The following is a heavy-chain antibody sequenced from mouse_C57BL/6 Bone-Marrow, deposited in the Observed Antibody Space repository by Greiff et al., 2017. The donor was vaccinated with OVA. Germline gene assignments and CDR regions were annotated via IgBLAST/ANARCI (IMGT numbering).Heavy chain of an antibody. V-gene: IGHV5-4*01. CDR2: ISDGGSYT. Sequence: DVKLVESGGGLVKPGGSLKLSCAASGFTFSSYAMSWVRQTPEKRLEWVATISDGGSYTYYPDNVKGRFTISRDNAKNNLYLQMSHLKSEDTAMYYCARDQGGTWFAYWGQGTLVTVSA. CDR3: ARDQGGTWFAY. D-gene: IGHD3-2*02. J-gene: IGHJ3*01. CDR1: GFTFSSYA.